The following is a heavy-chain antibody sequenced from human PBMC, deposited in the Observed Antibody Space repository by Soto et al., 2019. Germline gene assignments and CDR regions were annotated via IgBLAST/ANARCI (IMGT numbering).Heavy chain of an antibody. CDR2: INSDGSRI. D-gene: IGHD2-2*01. J-gene: IGHJ5*02. CDR1: GFTFSRHW. Sequence: EVQLVESGGGLVQPGGSLRLSCAASGFTFSRHWMHWVRQAPGKGLVWLSRINSDGSRIAYADSVKGRFTISRDNAKNTLYLQRNSLGAEETAVYFCARDRPDVTVVPCVDQPMFDLWGQGAPVTVSS. V-gene: IGHV3-74*03. CDR3: ARDRPDVTVVPCVDQPMFDL.